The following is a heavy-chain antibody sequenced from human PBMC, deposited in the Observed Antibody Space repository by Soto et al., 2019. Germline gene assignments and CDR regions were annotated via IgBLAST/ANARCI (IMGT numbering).Heavy chain of an antibody. CDR3: ARGYYYGSGRPTPGGMDV. J-gene: IGHJ6*02. CDR1: GYTFTNYG. CDR2: IIPIIGII. D-gene: IGHD3-10*01. Sequence: GASVKVSCKASGYTFTNYGISWVRQAPGQGLEWMGRIIPIIGIINYAQKLQGRVTMTTDTSTSTAYMELRSLRSDDTAVYYCARGYYYGSGRPTPGGMDVWGQGTTVTVSS. V-gene: IGHV1-18*01.